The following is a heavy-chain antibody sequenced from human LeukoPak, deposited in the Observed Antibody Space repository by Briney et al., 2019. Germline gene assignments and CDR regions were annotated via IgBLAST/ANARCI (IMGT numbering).Heavy chain of an antibody. Sequence: PGGSLRLSCAASGFTFSSYWMHWVRQAPGKGLVWVSRINSDGSSTSYADSVKGRFTISRDNAKNSLYLQMNSLRAEDTAVYYCAREPYGDFFGYWGQGTLVTVSS. J-gene: IGHJ4*02. V-gene: IGHV3-74*01. CDR2: INSDGSST. CDR3: AREPYGDFFGY. CDR1: GFTFSSYW. D-gene: IGHD4-17*01.